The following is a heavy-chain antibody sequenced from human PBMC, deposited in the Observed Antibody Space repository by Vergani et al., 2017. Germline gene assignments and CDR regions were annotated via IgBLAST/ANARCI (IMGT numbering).Heavy chain of an antibody. CDR1: GGSISSYY. CDR2: IYYSGST. Sequence: QVQLQESGPGLVKPSETLSLTCTVSGGSISSYYWSWIRQPPGKGLEWIGYIYYSGSTNYNPSLKSRVTISVDTSKNQFSLKLSSVTAADTAVYYCARDLEAGLEMATPAMRYWGQGTLVTVSS. V-gene: IGHV4-59*12. CDR3: ARDLEAGLEMATPAMRY. D-gene: IGHD5-24*01. J-gene: IGHJ4*02.